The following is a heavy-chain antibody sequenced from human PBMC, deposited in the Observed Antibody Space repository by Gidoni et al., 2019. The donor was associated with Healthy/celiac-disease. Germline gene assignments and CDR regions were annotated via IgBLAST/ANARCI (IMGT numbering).Heavy chain of an antibody. J-gene: IGHJ2*01. CDR3: ARVRHYDFWSGYSRGYFDL. V-gene: IGHV4-31*03. CDR2: IYYSGST. CDR1: GGPLSRGVFY. D-gene: IGHD3-3*01. Sequence: QVQLQASGPGLVKPSHTLSLTFTVSGGPLSRGVFYWSGIRQHPGKGLEWIGYIYYSGSTYYNPSLKSRVTISVDTSKNQCSLKLSSVTAADTTVYYWARVRHYDFWSGYSRGYFDLWGRGTLVTVSS.